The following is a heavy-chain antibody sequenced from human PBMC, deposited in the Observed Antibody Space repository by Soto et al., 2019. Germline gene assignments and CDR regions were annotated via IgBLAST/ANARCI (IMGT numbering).Heavy chain of an antibody. CDR3: VRGPGEDYHYYHGMDV. J-gene: IGHJ6*02. CDR2: IYYSGST. V-gene: IGHV4-59*01. D-gene: IGHD7-27*01. CDR1: GGSISSYY. Sequence: SETLSLTCTVSGGSISSYYWSWIRQPPGKGLEWIGYIYYSGSTNYNYNPSLKSRVTISVDASKNQFSLKLNSVTAADTAVYCCVRGPGEDYHYYHGMDVWGQGTTVTVSS.